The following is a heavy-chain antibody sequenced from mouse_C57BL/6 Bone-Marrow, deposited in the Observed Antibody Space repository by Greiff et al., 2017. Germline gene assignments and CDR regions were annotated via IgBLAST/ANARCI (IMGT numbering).Heavy chain of an antibody. CDR1: GYTFTSYG. V-gene: IGHV1-81*01. Sequence: QVQLQQSGAELARPGASVKLSCKASGYTFTSYGISWVKQRTGQGLEWIGEIYPGSGNTYYNEKFKGKATLTADKSSSTAYMELRSLTSEDSAVYFCARTDGYRAMDYWGQGTSVTVSS. D-gene: IGHD2-3*01. CDR2: IYPGSGNT. J-gene: IGHJ4*01. CDR3: ARTDGYRAMDY.